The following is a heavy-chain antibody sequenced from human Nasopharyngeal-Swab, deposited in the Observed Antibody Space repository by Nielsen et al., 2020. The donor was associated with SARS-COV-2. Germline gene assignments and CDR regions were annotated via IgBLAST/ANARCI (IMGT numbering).Heavy chain of an antibody. Sequence: ETLSLTFKGSGSSFTSYWIGWVRQMPGKGLEWMGIIYPGDSDTRYSPSFQGQVTISADKSISTAYLQWSSLKASDTAMYYCARLIAVAGTGDYWGQGTLVTVSS. CDR1: GSSFTSYW. D-gene: IGHD6-19*01. CDR3: ARLIAVAGTGDY. V-gene: IGHV5-51*01. CDR2: IYPGDSDT. J-gene: IGHJ4*02.